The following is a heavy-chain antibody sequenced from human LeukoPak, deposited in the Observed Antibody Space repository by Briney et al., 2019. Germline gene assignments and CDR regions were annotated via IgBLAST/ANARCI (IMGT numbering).Heavy chain of an antibody. CDR1: GFTFSSYS. CDR2: ISSSSSTI. D-gene: IGHD2-2*01. Sequence: GGSLRLSCAASGFTFSSYSMNWVRQAPGKGLEWVSYISSSSSTIYYADSVKGRFTISRDNAKNSLYLQMNSLRAEDTAVYYCARVLRVPAADLNWFDPWGQGTLVTVSS. J-gene: IGHJ5*02. V-gene: IGHV3-48*01. CDR3: ARVLRVPAADLNWFDP.